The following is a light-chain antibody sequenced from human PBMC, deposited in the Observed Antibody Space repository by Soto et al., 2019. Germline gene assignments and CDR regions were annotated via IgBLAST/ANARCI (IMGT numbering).Light chain of an antibody. CDR1: HSVSSNY. J-gene: IGKJ1*01. Sequence: EIVLTQSPGTLSLSPGERATLSCRSSHSVSSNYLAWYQQKPGQAPSLLIYDVSSRATGIPDRFSGSGSGTDSTITISRLEPVDFAVYYCQQYSISPTFGQGTKVEIK. CDR2: DVS. V-gene: IGKV3-20*01. CDR3: QQYSISPT.